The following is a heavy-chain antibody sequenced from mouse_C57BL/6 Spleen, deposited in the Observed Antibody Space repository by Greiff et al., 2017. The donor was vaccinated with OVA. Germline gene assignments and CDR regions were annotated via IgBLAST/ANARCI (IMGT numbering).Heavy chain of an antibody. D-gene: IGHD4-1*01. CDR2: IWSGGST. J-gene: IGHJ4*01. CDR1: GFSLTSYG. Sequence: QVQLQQSGPGLVQPSQSLSITCTVSGFSLTSYGVHWVRPSPGKGLEWLGVIWSGGSTDYNAAFISRLSISKDNSKSQVFFKMNSLQADDTAIYYCARLGRAMDYWGQGTSVTVSS. CDR3: ARLGRAMDY. V-gene: IGHV2-2*01.